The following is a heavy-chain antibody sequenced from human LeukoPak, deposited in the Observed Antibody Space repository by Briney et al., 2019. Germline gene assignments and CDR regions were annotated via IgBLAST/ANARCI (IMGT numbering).Heavy chain of an antibody. CDR3: ARRGDGGRSFDY. CDR2: IYSAGST. Sequence: GGSLRLSCAASGFTVSDNYMSWVRQAPGKGLEWVSLIYSAGSTYYADSVTGRFTISRDNSKNTLFLQMNSLRAEDTAVYYCARRGDGGRSFDYWGQGTLVAVSS. V-gene: IGHV3-53*01. D-gene: IGHD4-23*01. J-gene: IGHJ4*02. CDR1: GFTVSDNY.